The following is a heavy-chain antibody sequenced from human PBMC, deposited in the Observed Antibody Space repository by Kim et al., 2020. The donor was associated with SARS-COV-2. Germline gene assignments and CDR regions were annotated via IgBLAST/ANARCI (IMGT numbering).Heavy chain of an antibody. Sequence: GGSLRLSCAASGFTFDDYGMSWVRQAPGKGLEWVSGINWNGGSTGYADSVKGRFTISRDNAKNSLYLQMNSLRAEDTALYYCARGGDYDSSTYFDYWGQGTLVTVSS. J-gene: IGHJ4*02. CDR2: INWNGGST. V-gene: IGHV3-20*04. D-gene: IGHD3-22*01. CDR1: GFTFDDYG. CDR3: ARGGDYDSSTYFDY.